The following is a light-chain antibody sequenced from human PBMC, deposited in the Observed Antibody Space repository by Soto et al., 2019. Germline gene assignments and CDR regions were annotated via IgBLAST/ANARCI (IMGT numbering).Light chain of an antibody. V-gene: IGLV3-1*01. CDR3: CSYTSSSIRV. J-gene: IGLJ3*02. Sequence: SYELTQPPSVSVSPGQTASITCSGDKLGDKYACWYQQKPGQSPVLVIYQDSKRPSGIPERFSGSNSGNTATLTISGTQAMDEADYYCCSYTSSSIRVFGGGTKVTVL. CDR1: KLGDKY. CDR2: QDS.